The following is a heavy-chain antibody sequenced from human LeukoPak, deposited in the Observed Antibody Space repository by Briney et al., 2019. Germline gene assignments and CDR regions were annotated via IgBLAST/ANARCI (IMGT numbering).Heavy chain of an antibody. CDR3: ARLLVTGVLWFGDQTQFDY. D-gene: IGHD3-10*01. CDR1: GGSISSSSYD. J-gene: IGHJ4*02. CDR2: IYYSGST. Sequence: SETLSLTCTVAGGSISSSSYDWGWIRQPPGKGLEWIGSIYYSGSTYYNPSLKSRVNISVDTSKIEFSLKLSSATAVDTAVYYCARLLVTGVLWFGDQTQFDYWGQGSLVTVSS. V-gene: IGHV4-39*01.